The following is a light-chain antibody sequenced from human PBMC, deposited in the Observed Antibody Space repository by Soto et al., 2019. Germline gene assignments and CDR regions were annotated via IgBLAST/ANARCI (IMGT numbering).Light chain of an antibody. CDR1: QSVTNY. J-gene: IGKJ1*01. CDR2: DAS. Sequence: EIFLTQSPDTLSLSPGERATLSCRASQSVTNYIAWYQQRPGQAPRLLIYDASNRASGVPARFSGSGSGTDFTLSISRLEPEDFEVYYCQQYGSSPRTFGQGTKVDI. V-gene: IGKV3-20*01. CDR3: QQYGSSPRT.